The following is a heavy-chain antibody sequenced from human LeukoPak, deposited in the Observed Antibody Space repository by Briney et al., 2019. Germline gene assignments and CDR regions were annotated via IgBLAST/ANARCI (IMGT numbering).Heavy chain of an antibody. CDR3: AREIASHDAFDI. CDR1: GFTFSNFG. D-gene: IGHD2-15*01. Sequence: GGSLRLSCAGSGFTFSNFGMHWVRQAPGKGLEWVAVISYDGSNKYYADSVKGRFTISRDNSKNTLYLQMNSLRAEDTAVYYCAREIASHDAFDIWGQGTMVTVSS. J-gene: IGHJ3*02. CDR2: ISYDGSNK. V-gene: IGHV3-30*19.